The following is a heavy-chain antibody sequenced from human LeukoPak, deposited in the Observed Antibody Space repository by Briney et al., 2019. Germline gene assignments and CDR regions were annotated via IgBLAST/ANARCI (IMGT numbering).Heavy chain of an antibody. J-gene: IGHJ4*02. CDR3: AKGAYDFWSGYYDY. D-gene: IGHD3-3*01. CDR2: ISGSGGST. Sequence: GGSLRLSCAASGFTFSSYSMNWVRQAPGKGLEWVSAISGSGGSTYYADSVKGRFTISRDNSKNTLYLQMNSLRAEDTAVYYCAKGAYDFWSGYYDYWGQGTLVTVSS. V-gene: IGHV3-23*01. CDR1: GFTFSSYS.